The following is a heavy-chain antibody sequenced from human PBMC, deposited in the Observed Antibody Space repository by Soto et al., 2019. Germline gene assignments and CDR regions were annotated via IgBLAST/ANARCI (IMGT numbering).Heavy chain of an antibody. J-gene: IGHJ4*02. Sequence: GGSLRLSCEVSGFTFSDHYMDWVRQTPGKGLEWVGRSRNKANSFSTAYAPSVKGRFTISRDDSKSSLYLQMNSLKTDDTAVYYCTRIAYNYGPGDYWGQGTLVTVSS. D-gene: IGHD2-21*01. V-gene: IGHV3-72*01. CDR1: GFTFSDHY. CDR2: SRNKANSFST. CDR3: TRIAYNYGPGDY.